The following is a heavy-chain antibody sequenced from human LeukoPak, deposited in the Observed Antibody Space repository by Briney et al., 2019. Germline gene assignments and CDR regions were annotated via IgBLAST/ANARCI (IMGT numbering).Heavy chain of an antibody. D-gene: IGHD6-13*01. J-gene: IGHJ4*02. CDR3: ARLSSSTRPFDY. CDR2: IYYTGST. Sequence: PSETLSLTCTVSGGSISSSSYYWGWIRQPPGKGLEWIGYIYYTGSTDYNPSLKSRVAMSVDTSKNQFSLKLSSVTAADTSVYYCARLSSSTRPFDYWGQGTLVTVSS. CDR1: GGSISSSSYY. V-gene: IGHV4-61*05.